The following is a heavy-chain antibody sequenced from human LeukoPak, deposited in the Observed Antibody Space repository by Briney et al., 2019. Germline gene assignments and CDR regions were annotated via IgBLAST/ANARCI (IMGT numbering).Heavy chain of an antibody. CDR3: ARLLYYYDSSIYQRYFDY. CDR2: LYSGVST. V-gene: IGHV3-53*01. J-gene: IGHJ4*02. Sequence: PGGSLRLSCAASGFTVSSSYMSWVRQAPGKGLEGVSVLYSGVSTYYAHPVKARFTISRDNSKNTLFLQMNSLRPEDTAVYYCARLLYYYDSSIYQRYFDYWGQGTLVTVSS. CDR1: GFTVSSSY. D-gene: IGHD3-22*01.